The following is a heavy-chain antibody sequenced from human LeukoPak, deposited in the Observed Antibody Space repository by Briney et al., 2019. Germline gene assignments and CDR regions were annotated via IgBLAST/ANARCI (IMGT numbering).Heavy chain of an antibody. J-gene: IGHJ4*02. CDR3: ASHCSGGSCYADY. D-gene: IGHD2-15*01. CDR1: GGSINSGSYY. CDR2: INHSGST. V-gene: IGHV4-39*07. Sequence: PSETLSLTCTVSGGSINSGSYYWSWIRQPPGKGLEWIGEINHSGSTNYNPSLKSRVTISVDTSKNQFSLKLSSVTAADTAAYYCASHCSGGSCYADYWGQGTLVTVSS.